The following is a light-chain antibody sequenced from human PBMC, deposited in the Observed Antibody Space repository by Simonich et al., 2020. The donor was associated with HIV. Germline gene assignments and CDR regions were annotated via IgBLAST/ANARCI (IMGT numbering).Light chain of an antibody. Sequence: EIVLTQSPATLSLSPGERATLSCRTRQSVSSNLAWYQQKPGQAPRLLIYGASTRATGIPARFSGSGSGTEFTLTISSLKSEDFAVYYCQQYNNWPITFGQGTRLEIK. J-gene: IGKJ5*01. CDR3: QQYNNWPIT. V-gene: IGKV3-15*01. CDR1: QSVSSN. CDR2: GAS.